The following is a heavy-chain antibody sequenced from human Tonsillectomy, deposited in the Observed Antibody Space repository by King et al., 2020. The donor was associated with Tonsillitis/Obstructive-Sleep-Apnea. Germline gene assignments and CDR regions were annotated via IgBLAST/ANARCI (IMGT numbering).Heavy chain of an antibody. D-gene: IGHD2-8*01. CDR3: ARDMVLEAGGDAFDI. V-gene: IGHV4-59*01. Sequence: QLQESGPGLVKPSETLSLTCTVSGGSISSYYWSWIRQPPGKGLEWIGYIYYSGSTNHNPSLKSRVTISVDTSKNQFSLKLSSVTAADTAVHYCARDMVLEAGGDAFDIWGQGTMVTVSS. J-gene: IGHJ3*02. CDR2: IYYSGST. CDR1: GGSISSYY.